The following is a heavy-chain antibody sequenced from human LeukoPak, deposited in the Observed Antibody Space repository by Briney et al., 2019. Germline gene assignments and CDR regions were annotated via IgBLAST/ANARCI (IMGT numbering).Heavy chain of an antibody. CDR3: ARRPHIVVVTAIPRTRSPFDY. D-gene: IGHD2-21*02. J-gene: IGHJ4*02. Sequence: SETLSLTCTVSGGSISSSSNYWGWIRQPPGKGLEWIGTIYSTGNTYYNPSLKGRLTISVDTSKNQFSLKLSSVTAADTAVYYCARRPHIVVVTAIPRTRSPFDYWGQGTLVTVSS. CDR2: IYSTGNT. V-gene: IGHV4-39*01. CDR1: GGSISSSSNY.